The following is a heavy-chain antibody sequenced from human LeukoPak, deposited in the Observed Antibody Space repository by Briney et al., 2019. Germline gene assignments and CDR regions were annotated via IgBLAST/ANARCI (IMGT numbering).Heavy chain of an antibody. CDR3: ARGDKDWFGELLDNWFDP. D-gene: IGHD3-10*01. CDR1: GYTFTSYG. CDR2: ISAYNGNT. Sequence: GASVKVSCKASGYTFTSYGISWVRQAPGQGLEWMGWISAYNGNTNYAQKLQGRVTMTTDTSTSTAYMELRSLRSDDTAVYYCARGDKDWFGELLDNWFDPWGQGTLVTVSS. J-gene: IGHJ5*02. V-gene: IGHV1-18*01.